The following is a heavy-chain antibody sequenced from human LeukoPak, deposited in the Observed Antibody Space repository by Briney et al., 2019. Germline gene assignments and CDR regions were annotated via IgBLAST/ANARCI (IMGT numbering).Heavy chain of an antibody. CDR1: GYTFTSYY. CDR2: INPSGGST. CDR3: ARAPPRRSGWYAGAFDI. D-gene: IGHD6-19*01. V-gene: IGHV1-46*01. Sequence: ASVKVSCKASGYTFTSYYMHWVRQAPGQGLEWMGIINPSGGSTSYAQKFQGRVTMTRDTSTSTVYMELSSLRSEDTAVYYCARAPPRRSGWYAGAFDIWGQGTMVTVSS. J-gene: IGHJ3*02.